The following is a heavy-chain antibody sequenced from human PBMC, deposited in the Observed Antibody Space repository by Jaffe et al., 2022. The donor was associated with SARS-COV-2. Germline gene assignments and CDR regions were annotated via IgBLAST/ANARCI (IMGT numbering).Heavy chain of an antibody. CDR3: STARGGYFW. CDR1: GFTFSNAW. J-gene: IGHJ4*02. V-gene: IGHV3-15*01. CDR2: IKSRPDGGAI. D-gene: IGHD2-21*01. Sequence: EVQLVESGGGLVKPGGTLRLSCAASGFTFSNAWMYWVRQAPGKGLEWLGRIKSRPDGGAIDYAAPVKGRFIVSRDDSKNTLYLQMNSLRTEDTALYYCSTARGGYFWWGQGTLVTVSS.